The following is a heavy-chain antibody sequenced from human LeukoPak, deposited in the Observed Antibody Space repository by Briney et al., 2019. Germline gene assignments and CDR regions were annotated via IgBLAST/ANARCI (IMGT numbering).Heavy chain of an antibody. D-gene: IGHD1-26*01. CDR1: GYTFTSYD. V-gene: IGHV1-8*03. J-gene: IGHJ3*02. Sequence: ASVKVSCKASGYTFTSYDINWVRQATGQGLEWMGWMNPNSGNTGYAQKFQGRVTITRNTSISTAYMELSSLRSEDTAVYYCARGGWELLSQRYDAFDIWGQGTMVTVSS. CDR2: MNPNSGNT. CDR3: ARGGWELLSQRYDAFDI.